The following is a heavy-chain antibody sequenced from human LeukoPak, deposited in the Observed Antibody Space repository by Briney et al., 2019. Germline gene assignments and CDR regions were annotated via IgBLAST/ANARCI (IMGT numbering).Heavy chain of an antibody. J-gene: IGHJ4*02. CDR3: AKDGPQVEMATIMDY. CDR1: GFTFSSYA. D-gene: IGHD5-24*01. Sequence: GGSLRLSCAASGFTFSSYAMSWVRQAPGKGLEWVSAISGSGGSTYFADSVKGRFTISRDNSKNTLYLQMNSLRAEDTAVYYCAKDGPQVEMATIMDYWGQGTLVTVSS. CDR2: ISGSGGST. V-gene: IGHV3-23*01.